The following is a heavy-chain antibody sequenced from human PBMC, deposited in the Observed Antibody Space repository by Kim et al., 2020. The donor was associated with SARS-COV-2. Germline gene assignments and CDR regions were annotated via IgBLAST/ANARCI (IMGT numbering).Heavy chain of an antibody. CDR2: ST. D-gene: IGHD2-8*01. V-gene: IGHV4-39*01. Sequence: STYYNPPLKSRVTIPLDTSKNQFSLKMSSVTAADTAVYYCARPRGNGWFDPWGQGTLVTVSS. CDR3: ARPRGNGWFDP. J-gene: IGHJ5*02.